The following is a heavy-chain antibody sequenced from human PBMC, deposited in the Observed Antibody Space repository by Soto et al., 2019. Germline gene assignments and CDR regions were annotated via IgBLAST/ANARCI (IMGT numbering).Heavy chain of an antibody. D-gene: IGHD3-10*01. CDR1: GGSISSYY. J-gene: IGHJ5*02. V-gene: IGHV4-59*01. CDR2: IYYSGST. Sequence: QVQLQESGPGLVKPSETLSLTCTVSGGSISSYYWSWIRQPPGKGLERIGYIYYSGSTNYNPSLKSRVTISVDTSKNQFSLKLSSVTAADTAVYYCARDGSWFDPWGQGTLVTVSS. CDR3: ARDGSWFDP.